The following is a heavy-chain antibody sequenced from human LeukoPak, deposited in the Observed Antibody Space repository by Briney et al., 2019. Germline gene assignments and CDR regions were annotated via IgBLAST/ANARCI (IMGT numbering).Heavy chain of an antibody. CDR2: ISGSGGST. D-gene: IGHD3-10*01. Sequence: GGSLRLSCAAPGFTFSSYAMSWVRQAPGKGLEWVSAISGSGGSTYYADSVKGRFTISRDNSKNTLYLQMNSLRAGDTAVYYCAKDRITMVRGVIIFDYWGQGTLVTVSS. V-gene: IGHV3-23*01. CDR3: AKDRITMVRGVIIFDY. J-gene: IGHJ4*02. CDR1: GFTFSSYA.